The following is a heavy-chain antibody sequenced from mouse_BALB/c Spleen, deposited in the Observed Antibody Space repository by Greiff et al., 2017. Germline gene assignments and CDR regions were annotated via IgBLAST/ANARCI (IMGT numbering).Heavy chain of an antibody. CDR1: GDSITSGY. CDR2: ISYSGST. J-gene: IGHJ1*01. V-gene: IGHV3-8*02. CDR3: ARRDGNYEDWYFDV. Sequence: EVHLQQSGPSLVKPSQTLSLTCSVTGDSITSGYWNWIRKFPGNKLEYMGYISYSGSTYYNPSLKSRISITRDTSKNQYYLQLNSVTTEDTATYYCARRDGNYEDWYFDVWGAGTTVTVSS. D-gene: IGHD2-1*01.